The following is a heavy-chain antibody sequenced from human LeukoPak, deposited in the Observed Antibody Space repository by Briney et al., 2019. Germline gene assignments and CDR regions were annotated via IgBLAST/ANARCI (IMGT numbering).Heavy chain of an antibody. J-gene: IGHJ3*02. Sequence: GASVKVSCKASGYTFTSYDINWVRQATGQGLEWMGWMNPNSGNTGYAQKFQGRVTITRNTSISTAYMELSSLRAEDTAVYYCAKDPIVLYGGNQGDAFDIWGQGTMVTVSS. CDR2: MNPNSGNT. CDR1: GYTFTSYD. V-gene: IGHV1-8*03. CDR3: AKDPIVLYGGNQGDAFDI. D-gene: IGHD4-23*01.